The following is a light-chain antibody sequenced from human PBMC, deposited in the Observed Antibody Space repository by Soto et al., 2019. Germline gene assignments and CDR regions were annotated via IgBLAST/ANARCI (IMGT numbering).Light chain of an antibody. CDR3: QQLYSHPRT. CDR2: SAS. CDR1: QGITSY. Sequence: IQLTQSPSSLSASVGDRVTITCRASQGITSYLAWYQQRPGKAPGLLIYSASTLQSGVPSRFGGSGYGTDFSLTISNLQPEDFATYYCQQLYSHPRTFGGGTKVDIK. V-gene: IGKV1-9*01. J-gene: IGKJ4*01.